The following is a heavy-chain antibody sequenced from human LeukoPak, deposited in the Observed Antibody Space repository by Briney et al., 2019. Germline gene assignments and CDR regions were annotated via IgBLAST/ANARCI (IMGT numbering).Heavy chain of an antibody. CDR3: ARKTDSGGQGDY. CDR2: ISWNSGSI. CDR1: RFTFDDYA. D-gene: IGHD3-22*01. J-gene: IGHJ4*02. Sequence: GGSLRLSCAASRFTFDDYAMHWVRQAPGKGLEWVSGISWNSGSIGYADSVKGRFTISRDNAKNSLYLQMNSLRAEDTAVYYCARKTDSGGQGDYWGPGTLVTVSS. V-gene: IGHV3-9*01.